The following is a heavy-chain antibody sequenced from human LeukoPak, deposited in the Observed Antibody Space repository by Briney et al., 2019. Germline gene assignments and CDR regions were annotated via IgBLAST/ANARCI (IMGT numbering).Heavy chain of an antibody. D-gene: IGHD6-13*01. J-gene: IGHJ4*02. CDR2: SHHTGTT. Sequence: SETLSLTCTVSGYSLTRGYYWGWIRQSPGKGLEWIGSSHHTGTTYYTPSLKSRVTISLDKSKNQFSLKMSSVTAADTAVYYCARLLIAAAGSGFDFWGQGTLVTVSS. CDR1: GYSLTRGYY. V-gene: IGHV4-38-2*02. CDR3: ARLLIAAAGSGFDF.